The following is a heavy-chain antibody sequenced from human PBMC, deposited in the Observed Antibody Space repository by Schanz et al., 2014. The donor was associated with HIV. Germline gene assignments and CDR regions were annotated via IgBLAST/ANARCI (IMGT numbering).Heavy chain of an antibody. J-gene: IGHJ4*02. V-gene: IGHV3-74*01. CDR1: GFTFSGYW. CDR3: AAGLIRYFFDY. CDR2: INSDGSST. D-gene: IGHD2-21*01. Sequence: EGKREGAGGALVQPGGSLRLSCVASGFTFSGYWMHWVRQAPGEGLVWVSRINSDGSSTTYAAYVKGRFTISRDDSKNTLYLQMNSLRAEDTAMYYCAAGLIRYFFDYWGQGTLVTVSS.